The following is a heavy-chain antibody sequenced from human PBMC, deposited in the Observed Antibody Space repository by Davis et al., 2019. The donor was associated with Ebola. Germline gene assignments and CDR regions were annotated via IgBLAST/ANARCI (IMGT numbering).Heavy chain of an antibody. D-gene: IGHD6-13*01. J-gene: IGHJ4*02. CDR2: ISGSGGST. V-gene: IGHV3-23*01. Sequence: GESLKISCAASGFTFSSYAMSWVRQAPGKGLEWVSAISGSGGSTYYADSVKGRFTISRDNSKNTLYLQMNSLRAEDTAVYYCARYSSSWGRSFDYWGQGTLVTVSS. CDR1: GFTFSSYA. CDR3: ARYSSSWGRSFDY.